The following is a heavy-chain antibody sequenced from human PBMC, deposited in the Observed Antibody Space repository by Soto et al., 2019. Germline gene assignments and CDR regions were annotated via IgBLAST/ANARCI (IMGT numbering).Heavy chain of an antibody. CDR2: VYYSGST. D-gene: IGHD1-7*01. V-gene: IGHV4-31*03. J-gene: IGHJ3*02. Sequence: QVQLQESGPGLVKPSQTLSLTCTVSGGSISSGGYYWSWIRQHPGKGLEWIGYVYYSGSTYYNPSLKSRVTIAVDTSKNQFSLKLSSVTAADTAVYYCARDRWAGTSAFDIWGQGTMVTVSS. CDR1: GGSISSGGYY. CDR3: ARDRWAGTSAFDI.